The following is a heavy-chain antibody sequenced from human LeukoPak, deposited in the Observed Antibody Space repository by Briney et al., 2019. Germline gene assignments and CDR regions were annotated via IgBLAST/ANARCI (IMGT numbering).Heavy chain of an antibody. CDR3: AKDPGFANWFDP. CDR2: ISGSGDST. Sequence: GGSLRLSCAASGFTFSSYAMSWVRQAPGKGLEWVAAISGSGDSTYYGDSVKGRFTISRDNSKNTLYLQMISLGAEDTAVYYCAKDPGFANWFDPWGQGTLVTVSS. D-gene: IGHD3-16*01. V-gene: IGHV3-23*01. CDR1: GFTFSSYA. J-gene: IGHJ5*02.